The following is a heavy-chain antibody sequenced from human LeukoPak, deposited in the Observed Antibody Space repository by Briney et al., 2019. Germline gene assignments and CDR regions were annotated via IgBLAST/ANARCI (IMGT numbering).Heavy chain of an antibody. Sequence: SETLSLTCAVYGGSFSGYYWSWIRQPPGKGLEWIGEINHSGSTNYNPSLKSRVTISVDTSKNQFSLKLSSVTAADTAVYYCARDSEDGDDAFDIWGQGTMVTVSS. CDR2: INHSGST. V-gene: IGHV4-34*01. D-gene: IGHD4-17*01. CDR3: ARDSEDGDDAFDI. J-gene: IGHJ3*02. CDR1: GGSFSGYY.